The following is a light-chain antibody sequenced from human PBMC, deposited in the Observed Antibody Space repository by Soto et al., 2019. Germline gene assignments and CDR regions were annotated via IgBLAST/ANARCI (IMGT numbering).Light chain of an antibody. CDR3: QSYDSSLSVV. Sequence: QSVLTQPPSVSGAPGQRVTISCTGSSSNIGAGYDVHWYQQLPGTAPKRLMYGNSNRPSGVPDRFSGSKSGTSASLAITGLQAEDEADYYCQSYDSSLSVVFGGGTTVTVL. CDR2: GNS. J-gene: IGLJ2*01. CDR1: SSNIGAGYD. V-gene: IGLV1-40*01.